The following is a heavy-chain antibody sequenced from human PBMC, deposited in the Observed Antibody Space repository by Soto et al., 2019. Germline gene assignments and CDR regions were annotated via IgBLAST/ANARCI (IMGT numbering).Heavy chain of an antibody. CDR1: GFSLITSGVG. Sequence: CGPTLANATPTLPLTCRFSGFSLITSGVGVGWIPEPPGKAPEWLGIIYCNDDKRYSPSLKSRVTITKDTSRNQVVLIMTSVEADDTATYYCANDTSGWRWLPDVWGQGTTVTVSS. CDR3: ANDTSGWRWLPDV. V-gene: IGHV2-5*01. J-gene: IGHJ6*02. D-gene: IGHD2-21*01. CDR2: IYCNDDK.